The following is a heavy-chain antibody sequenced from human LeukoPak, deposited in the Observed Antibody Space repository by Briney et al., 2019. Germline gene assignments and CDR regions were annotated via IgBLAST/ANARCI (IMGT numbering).Heavy chain of an antibody. CDR3: ARTAETIYYYDSSGYEPIFDY. Sequence: SVKVSCKASGGTFSSYAISWVRQAPGQGLEWMGGIIPIFGTANYAQKFQGRVTITTDESTSTAYMELSSLRSEDTAVYYCARTAETIYYYDSSGYEPIFDYWGQGTLVTVSS. V-gene: IGHV1-69*05. D-gene: IGHD3-22*01. J-gene: IGHJ4*02. CDR1: GGTFSSYA. CDR2: IIPIFGTA.